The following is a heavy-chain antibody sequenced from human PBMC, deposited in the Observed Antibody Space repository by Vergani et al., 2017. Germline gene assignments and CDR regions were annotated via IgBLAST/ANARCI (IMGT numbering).Heavy chain of an antibody. CDR2: IYTSGST. J-gene: IGHJ6*02. V-gene: IGHV4-61*02. CDR1: GGSISSGSYY. Sequence: QVQLQESGPGLVKPSQTLSLTCTVSGGSISSGSYYWSWIRQPAGKGLEWIGRIYTSGSTNYNPSLNSRVTISVDTSKNQFSLKLSSVTAADTAVYYCARDPHPHYYYGMDVWGQGTTVTVSS. CDR3: ARDPHPHYYYGMDV.